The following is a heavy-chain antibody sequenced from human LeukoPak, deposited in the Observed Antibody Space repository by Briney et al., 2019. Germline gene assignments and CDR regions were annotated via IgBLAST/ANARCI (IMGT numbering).Heavy chain of an antibody. J-gene: IGHJ4*02. V-gene: IGHV3-74*01. CDR2: IHSDGTIT. Sequence: PGGSLRLSCAASGFVFSNYWMHWVRQAPGMGLVWVSRIHSDGTITNYADAVKGRLTISRDNAKNTLYLQVSSLTAEDTAIYYCATGAVAASYYFDSWGQGTLVTVSS. CDR3: ATGAVAASYYFDS. CDR1: GFVFSNYW. D-gene: IGHD6-19*01.